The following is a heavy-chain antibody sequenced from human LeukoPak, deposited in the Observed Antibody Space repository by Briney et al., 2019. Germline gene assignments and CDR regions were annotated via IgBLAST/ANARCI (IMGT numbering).Heavy chain of an antibody. CDR3: AKGSCSSTSCYSWAYFQH. J-gene: IGHJ1*01. Sequence: PGGSLRLSCAASGFTFSSYGMHWVRQAPGKGLGWVAFIRYDGSNKYYAHSVKGRFTISRDNSKNTLYLQMNSLRAEDTAVYYCAKGSCSSTSCYSWAYFQHWGQGTLVTVSS. CDR1: GFTFSSYG. D-gene: IGHD2-2*01. CDR2: IRYDGSNK. V-gene: IGHV3-30*02.